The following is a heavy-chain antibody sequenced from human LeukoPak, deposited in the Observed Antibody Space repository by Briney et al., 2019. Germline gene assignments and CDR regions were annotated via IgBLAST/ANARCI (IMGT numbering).Heavy chain of an antibody. Sequence: GGSLRLSCAASGFIFEDYTMHWVRQVPGKTLEWVSLVNWHGTTYYADSLKGRFTISRDNSKNSLYLQMDSLRTEDAAFYYCAKDLTYESSGSVIDNWGLGTLVTVSS. CDR2: VNWHGTT. CDR1: GFIFEDYT. D-gene: IGHD3-22*01. J-gene: IGHJ4*02. V-gene: IGHV3-43*01. CDR3: AKDLTYESSGSVIDN.